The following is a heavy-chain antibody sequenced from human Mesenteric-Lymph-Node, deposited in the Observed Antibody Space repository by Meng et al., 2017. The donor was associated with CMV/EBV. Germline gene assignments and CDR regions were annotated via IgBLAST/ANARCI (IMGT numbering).Heavy chain of an antibody. CDR2: IYPGDSDT. Sequence: GESLKISCKGSGYSFTNYWIGWVRQMPGKGLEWMGIIYPGDSDTRYSPSFQGQVTISADKSISTAYLQWSSLKASDSAMYYCARQWGIAVANDAFDIWGQGTMVTVSS. CDR1: GYSFTNYW. D-gene: IGHD6-19*01. V-gene: IGHV5-51*01. CDR3: ARQWGIAVANDAFDI. J-gene: IGHJ3*02.